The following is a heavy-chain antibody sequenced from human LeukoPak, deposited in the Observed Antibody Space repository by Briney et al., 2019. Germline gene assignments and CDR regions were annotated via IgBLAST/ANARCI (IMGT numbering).Heavy chain of an antibody. CDR1: GFTFSSYW. Sequence: GGSLRLSCAASGFTFSSYWMHWIRQVPGKGLVWVSRLNNDGGSTNYADSVKGRFTISRDNAKNTLYLQMNSLRAEDTAVYYCARDGGIWYFDYWGQGTLVTVSS. D-gene: IGHD3-16*01. CDR3: ARDGGIWYFDY. V-gene: IGHV3-74*01. CDR2: LNNDGGST. J-gene: IGHJ4*02.